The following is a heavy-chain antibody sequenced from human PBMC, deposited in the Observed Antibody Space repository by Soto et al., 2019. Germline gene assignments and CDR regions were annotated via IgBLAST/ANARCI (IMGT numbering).Heavy chain of an antibody. Sequence: PSETLSLTCTVSGGSISSSDYYWDWIRQPPGKGLEWIGSIYYSGSTYYNPSLKSRITISVDTSKNHFSLKLSSVTAADTAVYYCARRTLAPFRDDILTGYSYYFDSWGQGTLVTVSS. V-gene: IGHV4-39*01. CDR1: GGSISSSDYY. J-gene: IGHJ4*02. CDR2: IYYSGST. CDR3: ARRTLAPFRDDILTGYSYYFDS. D-gene: IGHD3-9*01.